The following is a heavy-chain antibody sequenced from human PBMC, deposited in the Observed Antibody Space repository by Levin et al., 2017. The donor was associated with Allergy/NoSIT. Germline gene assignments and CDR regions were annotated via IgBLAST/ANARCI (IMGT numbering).Heavy chain of an antibody. J-gene: IGHJ6*03. CDR2: IIPIFGTA. Sequence: KISCKASGGTFSSYAISWVRQAPGQGLEWMGGIIPIFGTANYAQKFQGRVTITADESTSTAYMELSSLRSEDTAVYYCARHVVAATRGYYYYYYMDVWGKGTTVTVSS. CDR1: GGTFSSYA. CDR3: ARHVVAATRGYYYYYYMDV. D-gene: IGHD2-15*01. V-gene: IGHV1-69*01.